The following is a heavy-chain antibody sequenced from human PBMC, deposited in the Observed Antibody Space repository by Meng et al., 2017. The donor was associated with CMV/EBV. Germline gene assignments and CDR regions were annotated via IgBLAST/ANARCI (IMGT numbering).Heavy chain of an antibody. J-gene: IGHJ4*02. Sequence: GESLKISCAASGFTFSDYYMSWIRQAPGKGLEWVSYISSSGSTIYYADSVKGRFTISRDNAKNSLYLQMNSLRAEDTAVYYCARVGSGWWPLYFDYWGQGTLVTVSS. CDR3: ARVGSGWWPLYFDY. CDR1: GFTFSDYY. CDR2: ISSSGSTI. V-gene: IGHV3-11*01. D-gene: IGHD2-15*01.